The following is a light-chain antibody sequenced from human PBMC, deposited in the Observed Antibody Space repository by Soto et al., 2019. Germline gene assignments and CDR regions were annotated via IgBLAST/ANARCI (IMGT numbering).Light chain of an antibody. V-gene: IGLV1-51*01. CDR3: GSWDSSLSAYV. Sequence: QSVLTQPPSVSAAPGQKVTISCSGSSSNIGVNSVSWYQQLPGTAPKLLIYDDNKRPSGIPDRFSGSKSGTSATLGITGFQTGDEADYYCGSWDSSLSAYVFGNGTKVTV. J-gene: IGLJ1*01. CDR1: SSNIGVNS. CDR2: DDN.